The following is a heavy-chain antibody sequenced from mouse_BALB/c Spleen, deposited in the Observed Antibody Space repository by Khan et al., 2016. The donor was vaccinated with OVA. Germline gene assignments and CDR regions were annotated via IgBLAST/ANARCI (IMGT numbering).Heavy chain of an antibody. Sequence: EVQLQESGPGLVKPSQSLSLTCTVTGYSITSDYAWNWIRQFPGNKLEWMGYISHSGTTIYNPPLKSRISITRDTSKNQFFLQLNSVTTEDTATYYCARRSVWGAGTTVTVSS. J-gene: IGHJ1*01. CDR2: ISHSGTT. CDR3: ARRSV. CDR1: GYSITSDYA. V-gene: IGHV3-2*02.